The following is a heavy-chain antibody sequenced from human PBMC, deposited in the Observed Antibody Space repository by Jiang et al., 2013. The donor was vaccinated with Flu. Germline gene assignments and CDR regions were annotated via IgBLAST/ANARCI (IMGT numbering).Heavy chain of an antibody. CDR3: ARSDSAYMVADY. J-gene: IGHJ4*02. CDR2: INPNSGGS. Sequence: KPGASVKVSCTASGYTFNIYYIHWVRRAPGQGLEWMGWINPNSGGSNYAQKFQGRVTLTKGTSISTAYMELFRLESDDTAVYYCARSDSAYMVADYWGQGTLVTVSS. V-gene: IGHV1-2*02. CDR1: GYTFNIYY. D-gene: IGHD3-10*01.